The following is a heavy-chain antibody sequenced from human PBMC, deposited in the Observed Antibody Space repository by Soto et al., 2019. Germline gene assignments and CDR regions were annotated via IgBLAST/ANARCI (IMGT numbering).Heavy chain of an antibody. D-gene: IGHD3-10*02. J-gene: IGHJ4*02. Sequence: GGSLRLSCTASGFTFDDYAMHWVRQAPGKGLEWVSGISWNSGSIGYADSVKGRFTISRDNAKNSLYLQMNSLRAEDTALYYCAKGLDGVANVPDDYWGQGTLVTVSS. CDR3: AKGLDGVANVPDDY. CDR2: ISWNSGSI. V-gene: IGHV3-9*01. CDR1: GFTFDDYA.